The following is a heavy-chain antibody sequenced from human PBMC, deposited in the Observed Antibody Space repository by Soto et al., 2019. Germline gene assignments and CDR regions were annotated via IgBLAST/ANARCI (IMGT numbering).Heavy chain of an antibody. CDR3: ARVVPGAEAWFGP. Sequence: VQDSCKASGYTYISYGISWVRQPPGQGREWMEWISTYNGNTNYAQKFHGRVYMTTDTSTPTAYMELRSLRADDSAVYYCARVVPGAEAWFGPWGQGTLVTVSS. V-gene: IGHV1-18*01. D-gene: IGHD2-2*01. CDR2: ISTYNGNT. J-gene: IGHJ5*02. CDR1: GYTYISYG.